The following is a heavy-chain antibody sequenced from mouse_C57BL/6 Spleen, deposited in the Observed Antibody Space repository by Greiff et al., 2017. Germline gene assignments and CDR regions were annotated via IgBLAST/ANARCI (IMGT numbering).Heavy chain of an antibody. Sequence: QVQLQQPGAELVKPGASVKLSCTASGYTFTSYWMHWVKQRPGQGLEWNGMIPPNSGSTNYNEKFKSKAKLTVDKSSSPAYMQLSSLTSEDTAVYYCARGGYGAPDYLDYWGQGTTLTVSS. CDR2: IPPNSGST. CDR1: GYTFTSYW. V-gene: IGHV1-64*01. CDR3: ARGGYGAPDYLDY. J-gene: IGHJ2*01. D-gene: IGHD1-1*01.